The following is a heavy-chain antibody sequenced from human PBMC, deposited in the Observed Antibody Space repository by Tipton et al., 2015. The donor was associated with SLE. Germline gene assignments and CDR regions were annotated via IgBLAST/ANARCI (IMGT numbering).Heavy chain of an antibody. V-gene: IGHV4-39*07. J-gene: IGHJ6*02. D-gene: IGHD3-16*01. Sequence: LRLSCTVSGASISSSSYYWGWTRQPPGKGLEWIGSIYYSGSTYYNPSLKSRVTISVDTSKNQFSLKLSSVTVADTAVYYCARGGLGYGMDVWGQGTAVTVSS. CDR3: ARGGLGYGMDV. CDR2: IYYSGST. CDR1: GASISSSSYY.